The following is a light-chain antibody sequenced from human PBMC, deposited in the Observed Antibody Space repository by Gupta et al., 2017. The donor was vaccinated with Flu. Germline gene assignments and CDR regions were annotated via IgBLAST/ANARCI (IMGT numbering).Light chain of an antibody. CDR1: SSDVGGYNY. CDR3: SSYAGSNNLV. CDR2: EIS. Sequence: SVTISCTGTSSDVGGYNYVSWYQQHPDKAPKLMIYEISRRPSVVPDRFSGSKSGYTASLTVSGLQAEDEAYYYCSSYAGSNNLVFGGGTKLTVL. V-gene: IGLV2-8*01. J-gene: IGLJ3*02.